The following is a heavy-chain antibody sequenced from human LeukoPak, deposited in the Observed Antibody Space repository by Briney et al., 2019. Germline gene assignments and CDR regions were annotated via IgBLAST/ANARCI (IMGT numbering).Heavy chain of an antibody. V-gene: IGHV3-48*01. CDR2: ISSSSSTI. Sequence: PGGSLRLSCAASGFNFSSYSMNWVRQAPGKGLEWVSYISSSSSTIYYADSVKGRFTISRDNARNSLYLQMNSLRAEDTAVYYCARASGCGGDCYAFDYWGQGTLVIVSS. CDR1: GFNFSSYS. CDR3: ARASGCGGDCYAFDY. J-gene: IGHJ4*02. D-gene: IGHD2-21*01.